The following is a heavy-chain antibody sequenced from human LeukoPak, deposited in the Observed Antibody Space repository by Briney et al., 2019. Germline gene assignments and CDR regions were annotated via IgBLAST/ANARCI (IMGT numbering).Heavy chain of an antibody. Sequence: GESLKISCKGSGYSFMSYWIAWVRQMPGKGLEWMGIIYPGDSDTTYSPPFQGQITISVDKSITTAYLQWSSLKASDTAMYYCARQSGIAAAESWFDPWGQGTLVTVSS. J-gene: IGHJ5*02. CDR3: ARQSGIAAAESWFDP. V-gene: IGHV5-51*01. CDR2: IYPGDSDT. CDR1: GYSFMSYW. D-gene: IGHD6-13*01.